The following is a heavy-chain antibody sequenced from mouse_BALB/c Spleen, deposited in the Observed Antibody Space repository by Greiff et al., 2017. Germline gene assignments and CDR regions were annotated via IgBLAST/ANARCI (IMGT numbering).Heavy chain of an antibody. V-gene: IGHV1-85*01. CDR3: ARSYYGSSYAMDY. CDR1: GYTFTSYD. Sequence: VHLVESGPELVKPGALVKISCKASGYTFTSYDINWVKQRPGQGLEWIGWIYPGDGSTKYNEKFKGKATLTVDNSSSTAYMELRSLTSEDSAVYYCARSYYGSSYAMDYWGQGTSVTVSS. CDR2: IYPGDGST. D-gene: IGHD1-1*01. J-gene: IGHJ4*01.